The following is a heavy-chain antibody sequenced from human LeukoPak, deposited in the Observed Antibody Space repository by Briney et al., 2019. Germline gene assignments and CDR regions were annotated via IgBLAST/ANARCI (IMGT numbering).Heavy chain of an antibody. CDR3: AKDNSGGDDSGAYRVYYYYGMDV. J-gene: IGHJ6*02. D-gene: IGHD3-22*01. CDR2: IKSKTDGGTT. Sequence: PGGSLRLSCAASGFTFSNAWMTWVRQAPGKGLEWVGRIKSKTDGGTTDYAAPVKGRFTISRDDSKNTLYLQMNSLRAEDTAVYYCAKDNSGGDDSGAYRVYYYYGMDVWGQGTTVTVSS. CDR1: GFTFSNAW. V-gene: IGHV3-15*01.